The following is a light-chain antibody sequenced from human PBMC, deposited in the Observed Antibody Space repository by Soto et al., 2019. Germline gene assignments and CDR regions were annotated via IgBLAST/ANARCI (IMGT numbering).Light chain of an antibody. CDR1: SSDIGAYNF. J-gene: IGLJ1*01. Sequence: QSALTQPASMSGSPGQSITISCTGTSSDIGAYNFVSWYQQHPGQAPKLLIYDDTNRPSGVSNRFSGSKSANTASLTISALQAEDEADYYCLSYSTGDNYVFGSGTKLTVL. V-gene: IGLV2-14*01. CDR2: DDT. CDR3: LSYSTGDNYV.